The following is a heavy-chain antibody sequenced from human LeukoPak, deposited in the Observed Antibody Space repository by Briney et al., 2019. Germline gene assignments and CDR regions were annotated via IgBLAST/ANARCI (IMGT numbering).Heavy chain of an antibody. V-gene: IGHV1-18*01. CDR2: ISTSNGYT. J-gene: IGHJ6*03. CDR3: ARGENYYHYYMDV. CDR1: GYTFTNYA. D-gene: IGHD1-26*01. Sequence: ASVKVSCKASGYTFTNYAISWVRQAPGQGLEWMGWISTSNGYTNYAQKFQGRGTMTTDTSTSTAYMELGSLTSDDTAVYYCARGENYYHYYMDVWGKGTTVTVSS.